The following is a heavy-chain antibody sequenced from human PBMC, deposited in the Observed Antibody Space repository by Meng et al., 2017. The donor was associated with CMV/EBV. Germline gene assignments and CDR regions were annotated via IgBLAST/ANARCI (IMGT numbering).Heavy chain of an antibody. CDR2: IKQDGSEK. V-gene: IGHV3-7*03. D-gene: IGHD3-10*01. CDR3: AKAYGSYYIGDAFDI. J-gene: IGHJ3*02. CDR1: GFTFSSHW. Sequence: GESLKISCAASGFTFSSHWMSWVRQAPGKGLEWVANIKQDGSEKYYVDSVKGRFTISRDNAKNSLYLQMNNLRAEDTVLYYCAKAYGSYYIGDAFDIWGQGTMVTVSS.